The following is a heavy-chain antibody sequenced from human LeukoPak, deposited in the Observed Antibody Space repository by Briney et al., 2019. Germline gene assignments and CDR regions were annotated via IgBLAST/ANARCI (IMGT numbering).Heavy chain of an antibody. CDR2: ISGSGGST. CDR3: TRGGGYSYGSFDY. CDR1: GFTFSSYA. D-gene: IGHD5-18*01. J-gene: IGHJ4*02. V-gene: IGHV3-23*01. Sequence: GGSLRLSCAASGFTFSSYAMSWVRQAPGKGLEWVSAISGSGGSTYYADSVKGRFTISRDNAKNTLYLQMNSLRAEDTAVYYCTRGGGYSYGSFDYWGQGTLVTVSS.